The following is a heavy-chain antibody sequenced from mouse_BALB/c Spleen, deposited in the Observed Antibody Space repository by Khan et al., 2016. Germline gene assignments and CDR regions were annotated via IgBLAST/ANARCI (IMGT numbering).Heavy chain of an antibody. D-gene: IGHD1-2*01. Sequence: VQLKQSGPSLAKPSQTLSLTCSVTGDSITSGHWNWIRKFPGNKFDFMGYISHSGDSYYNPSLKSRISITRDTSKNQYYLQLNSVTTEGTTTYYCATWDYYGSAFAYWGQGTLVTVSA. V-gene: IGHV3-8*02. J-gene: IGHJ3*01. CDR2: ISHSGDS. CDR3: ATWDYYGSAFAY. CDR1: GDSITSGH.